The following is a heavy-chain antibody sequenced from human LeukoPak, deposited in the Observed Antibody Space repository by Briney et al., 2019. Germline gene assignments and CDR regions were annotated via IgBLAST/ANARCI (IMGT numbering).Heavy chain of an antibody. D-gene: IGHD2-2*01. CDR1: GFTFSSYA. Sequence: QAGGSLRLSCAASGFTFSSYAMHWVRQAPGKGLEWVAVISYDGSNKYYADSVKGRFTISRDNSKNTLYLQMNSLRAEDTAVYYCAREGKPAAQPFDYWGQGTLVTVSS. J-gene: IGHJ4*02. V-gene: IGHV3-30-3*01. CDR2: ISYDGSNK. CDR3: AREGKPAAQPFDY.